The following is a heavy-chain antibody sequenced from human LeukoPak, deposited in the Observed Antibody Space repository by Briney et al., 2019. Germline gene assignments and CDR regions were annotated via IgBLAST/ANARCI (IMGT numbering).Heavy chain of an antibody. V-gene: IGHV4-39*01. CDR1: GGSISSSSYY. D-gene: IGHD3-22*01. Sequence: SETLSLTCTVSGGSISSSSYYWGWIRQPPGKGLEWIGSMYYSGSTYYNLSLKSRVTISVDTSKNQFSLKLSSVTAADTAVYYCARPPYYDSSGYYYSVPIWGQGTLVTVSS. J-gene: IGHJ4*02. CDR3: ARPPYYDSSGYYYSVPI. CDR2: MYYSGST.